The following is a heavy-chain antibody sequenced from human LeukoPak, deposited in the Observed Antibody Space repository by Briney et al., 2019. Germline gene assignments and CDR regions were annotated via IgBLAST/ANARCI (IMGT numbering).Heavy chain of an antibody. V-gene: IGHV3-64D*06. CDR3: VTSSSGYYFN. CDR1: GFTFSNCA. CDR2: TNSNGGNT. Sequence: PGGSLRLSCSASGFTFSNCAMSWVRQAPGKGLEYVSATNSNGGNTYYADSVKGRFTISRDNSKNTLYLQMSSLRADDTAAYYCVTSSSGYYFNWGQGTLVTVSS. J-gene: IGHJ1*01. D-gene: IGHD6-19*01.